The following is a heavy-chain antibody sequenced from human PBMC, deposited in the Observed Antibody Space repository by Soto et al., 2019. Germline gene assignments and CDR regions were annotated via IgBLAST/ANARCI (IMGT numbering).Heavy chain of an antibody. V-gene: IGHV3-23*01. CDR2: ISGSGGST. J-gene: IGHJ4*02. CDR3: AKSRHYGGHFDY. D-gene: IGHD4-17*01. CDR1: GFTFSSYA. Sequence: GGSLRLPCAASGFTFSSYAMSWVRQAPGKGLEWVSAISGSGGSTYYADSVKGRFTISRDNSKNTLYLQMNSLRAEDTAVYYCAKSRHYGGHFDYWGQGTLVTVSS.